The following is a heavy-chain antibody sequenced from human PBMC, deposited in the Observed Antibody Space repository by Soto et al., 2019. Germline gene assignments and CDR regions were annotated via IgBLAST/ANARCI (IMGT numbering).Heavy chain of an antibody. V-gene: IGHV3-30*03. Sequence: HPGGSLRLSCAASGFTFSSYGMHWVRQAPGKGLEWVAVISYDGSNKYYADSVKGRFTISRDSSKNTLYLQMNSLRAEDTAVYYCARDRAVLRLFYGMDVWGQGTTVTVSS. J-gene: IGHJ6*02. D-gene: IGHD3-3*01. CDR1: GFTFSSYG. CDR2: ISYDGSNK. CDR3: ARDRAVLRLFYGMDV.